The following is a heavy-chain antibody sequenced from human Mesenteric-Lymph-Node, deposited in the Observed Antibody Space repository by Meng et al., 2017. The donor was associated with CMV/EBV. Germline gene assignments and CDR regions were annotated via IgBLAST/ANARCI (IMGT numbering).Heavy chain of an antibody. V-gene: IGHV4-34*01. D-gene: IGHD6-6*01. J-gene: IGHJ4*02. CDR1: GGSFSTYY. CDR3: ARGDRVAARRRAFDY. Sequence: SETLSLTCAVYGGSFSTYYWSWVRQPPGKGLEWIGEINHSGSTNYNPSLKSRVTLSVDTSKNQFSLKLSSVTAADTGVYFCARGDRVAARRRAFDYWGLGTQVTVSS. CDR2: INHSGST.